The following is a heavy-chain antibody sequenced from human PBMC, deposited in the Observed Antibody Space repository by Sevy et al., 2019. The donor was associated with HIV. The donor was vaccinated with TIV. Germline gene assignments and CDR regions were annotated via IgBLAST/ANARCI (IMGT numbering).Heavy chain of an antibody. CDR1: GGSISNYF. V-gene: IGHV4-59*12. CDR2: IYYSGST. D-gene: IGHD6-25*01. CDR3: ARESIGALGDFDY. J-gene: IGHJ4*02. Sequence: SETLSLTCTVSGGSISNYFWSWLRQPPGKGLEWIGYIYYSGSTNYNPSLTSRVTISVDKSKNQFSLKLSSVTAADTAVYYCARESIGALGDFDYGGLGTLVTVSA.